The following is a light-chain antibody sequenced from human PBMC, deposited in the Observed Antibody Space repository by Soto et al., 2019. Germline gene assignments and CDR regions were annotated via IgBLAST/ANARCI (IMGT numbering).Light chain of an antibody. CDR1: ESISSHY. CDR2: GAS. V-gene: IGKV3-20*01. J-gene: IGKJ3*01. Sequence: EIVLMQSPDTLSLSPGERATLSCRASESISSHYIAWYQQKPGQAPRLLIFGASTRATGIPDRFSGSWSGTDFTLTISRLEPEDFGVYYCQNFGDSPFTFGPGTKVDIK. CDR3: QNFGDSPFT.